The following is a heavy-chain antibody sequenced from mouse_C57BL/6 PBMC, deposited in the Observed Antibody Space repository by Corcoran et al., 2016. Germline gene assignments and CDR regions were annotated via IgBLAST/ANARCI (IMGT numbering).Heavy chain of an antibody. V-gene: IGHV1-66*01. Sequence: QVQLQQSGPELVRPGASVKISCKASGYSFTSYYIHWVKQRPGQGLEWIGWIYPGSGNTKYNEKFKGKATLTADTSSSTAYMQLSSLTSEDSAVYYCANYYGSSYFDYWGQGTTLTVSS. J-gene: IGHJ2*01. D-gene: IGHD1-1*01. CDR2: IYPGSGNT. CDR1: GYSFTSYY. CDR3: ANYYGSSYFDY.